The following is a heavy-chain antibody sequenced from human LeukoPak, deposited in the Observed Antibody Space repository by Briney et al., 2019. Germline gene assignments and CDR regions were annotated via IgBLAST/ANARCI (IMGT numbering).Heavy chain of an antibody. Sequence: PSETLSLTCTVSGGSISSYYWSWIRQPPGKGLEWIGYIYYSGSTNYNPSLKSRVTISVDTSKNQFSLKLSSLTAADTAVYYCASSRAYYGMGVWGQGTTVTVSS. CDR2: IYYSGST. CDR3: ASSRAYYGMGV. V-gene: IGHV4-59*08. CDR1: GGSISSYY. J-gene: IGHJ6*02.